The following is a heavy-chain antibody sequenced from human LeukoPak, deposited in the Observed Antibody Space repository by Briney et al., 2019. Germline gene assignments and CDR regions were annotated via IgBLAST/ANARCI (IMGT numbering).Heavy chain of an antibody. CDR2: MNPNSGNT. CDR3: ARELLWFGESNFDY. J-gene: IGHJ4*02. CDR1: GYTFTSYD. Sequence: PGASVKVSCKASGYTFTSYDINWVRQATGQGLEWMGWMNPNSGNTGYAQKFQGRVTITRNTSISTAYMELNSLRSEDTAVYYCARELLWFGESNFDYWGQGTPVTVSS. V-gene: IGHV1-8*03. D-gene: IGHD3-10*01.